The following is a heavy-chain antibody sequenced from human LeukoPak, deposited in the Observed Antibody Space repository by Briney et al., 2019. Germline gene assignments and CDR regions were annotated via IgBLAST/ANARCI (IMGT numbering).Heavy chain of an antibody. V-gene: IGHV3-48*01. J-gene: IGHJ4*02. D-gene: IGHD3-9*01. CDR2: IHSTSSTI. CDR3: ARVVQDVTGADF. Sequence: PGGPLRLPCAASGFTFSSYHMNWVRQAPGKGLEWISYIHSTSSTIHYADSVKGRFTISRDNAKNSLYLQMNSLRAEDTAVYYCARVVQDVTGADFWGQGTLVTVSS. CDR1: GFTFSSYH.